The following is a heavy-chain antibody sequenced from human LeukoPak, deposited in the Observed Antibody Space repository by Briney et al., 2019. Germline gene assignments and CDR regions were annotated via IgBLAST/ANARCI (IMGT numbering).Heavy chain of an antibody. Sequence: PSETLSLTCAVSGCSISSGYYWGWIRQPPGKGLEWIGSIYHSGGTYYNPSLKSRVTISVDTSKDQFSLKLGSVTAADTAVYYCARGRAVAGSGGNWGQGTLVTVSS. D-gene: IGHD6-19*01. CDR3: ARGRAVAGSGGN. V-gene: IGHV4-38-2*01. CDR2: IYHSGGT. CDR1: GCSISSGYY. J-gene: IGHJ4*02.